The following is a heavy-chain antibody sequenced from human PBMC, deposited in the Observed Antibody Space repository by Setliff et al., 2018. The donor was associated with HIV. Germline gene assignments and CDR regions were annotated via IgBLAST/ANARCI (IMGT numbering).Heavy chain of an antibody. CDR3: ARGLSFYDPGGFDY. CDR2: MNHSGST. J-gene: IGHJ4*02. Sequence: SETLSLTCSVYGTSFSDHYWSWVRQTPGKGLEWIGEMNHSGSTNYNPSLKSRVTISVDTSKNQFSLRLTSVTAADTAVYYCARGLSFYDPGGFDYWGQGTLVTVSS. D-gene: IGHD3-22*01. V-gene: IGHV4-34*01. CDR1: GTSFSDHY.